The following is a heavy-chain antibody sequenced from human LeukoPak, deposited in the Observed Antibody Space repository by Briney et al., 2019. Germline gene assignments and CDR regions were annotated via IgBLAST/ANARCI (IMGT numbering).Heavy chain of an antibody. D-gene: IGHD2-15*01. CDR2: ISSNGGST. Sequence: GGSLRLSCSASGFTFSSYAMHWVRQAPGKGLEYVSAISSNGGSTYYADSVKGRFTISRDNSKNTLYVQMSSLRAEDTAVYYCVKSRVVVAANDAFDIWGQGTMVTVSS. CDR1: GFTFSSYA. J-gene: IGHJ3*02. V-gene: IGHV3-64*05. CDR3: VKSRVVVAANDAFDI.